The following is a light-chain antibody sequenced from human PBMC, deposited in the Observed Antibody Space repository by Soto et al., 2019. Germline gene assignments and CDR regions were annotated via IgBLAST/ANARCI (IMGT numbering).Light chain of an antibody. CDR2: ANS. V-gene: IGLV1-40*01. CDR1: SSNIGAGYD. CDR3: QSYDSSLTLSV. J-gene: IGLJ1*01. Sequence: QLVLTQPPSVSGAPGQRVTISCTGSSSNIGAGYDVHWYQQLPGTAPKLLIYANSNRPSGVPDRFSGSKSGTSASLAITGLQADDEADYYCQSYDSSLTLSVFGTGTKLTVL.